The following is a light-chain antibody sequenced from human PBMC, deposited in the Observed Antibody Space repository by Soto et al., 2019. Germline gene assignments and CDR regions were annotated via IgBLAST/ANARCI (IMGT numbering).Light chain of an antibody. CDR1: GSNIGNNY. CDR2: DTS. Sequence: QAVVTQPPSVSAAPGQRVTISCSGSGSNIGNNYVSWYQQLPGTAPKLLIYDTSSRPSGIPDRFSGSKSDRSATLGITGLQAGDEGDYYCGTWDSSLSAWVFGGGTKVTVL. J-gene: IGLJ3*02. V-gene: IGLV1-51*01. CDR3: GTWDSSLSAWV.